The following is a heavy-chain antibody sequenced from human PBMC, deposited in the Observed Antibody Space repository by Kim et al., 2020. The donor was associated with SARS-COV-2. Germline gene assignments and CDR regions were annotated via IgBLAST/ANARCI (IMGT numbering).Heavy chain of an antibody. D-gene: IGHD1-26*01. J-gene: IGHJ4*02. V-gene: IGHV1-69*01. CDR3: ARDMSGGGSYGY. Sequence: NYAQKFQGRVTITADEATSTAYMELSSRRSEDTAVYYCARDMSGGGSYGYWGQGTLVTVSS.